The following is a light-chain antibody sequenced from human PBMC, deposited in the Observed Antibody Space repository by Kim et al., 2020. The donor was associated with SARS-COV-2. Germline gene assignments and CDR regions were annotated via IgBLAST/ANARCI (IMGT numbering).Light chain of an antibody. V-gene: IGKV3-20*01. CDR3: QQYGRSYT. CDR1: QSVSSSF. J-gene: IGKJ2*01. CDR2: GAS. Sequence: EIVLTQSPGTLSLSPVDRVTLSCRASQSVSSSFLAWYQHKPGQAPRLLIYGASSRATGIPDRFSGSGSGTDFTLTISRLEPEDFAVYYCQQYGRSYTFGQGTKLEI.